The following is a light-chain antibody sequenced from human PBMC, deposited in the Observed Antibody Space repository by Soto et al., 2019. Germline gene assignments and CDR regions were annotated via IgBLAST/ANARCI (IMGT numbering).Light chain of an antibody. CDR1: QSVGND. Sequence: DIVMTQSPASLSVSAGEGVSLSCRASQSVGNDVAWYQQIPGQAPRLLIYGASTRATSVPARFTGSGSGTDFTLTISSLQSEDFAVYYCQQYYNWPPAWTFGQGTRVDIK. J-gene: IGKJ1*01. CDR2: GAS. CDR3: QQYYNWPPAWT. V-gene: IGKV3-15*01.